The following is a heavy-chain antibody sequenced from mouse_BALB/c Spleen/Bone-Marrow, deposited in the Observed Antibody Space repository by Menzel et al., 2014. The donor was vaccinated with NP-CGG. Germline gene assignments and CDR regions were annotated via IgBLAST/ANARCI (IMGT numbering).Heavy chain of an antibody. V-gene: IGHV3-6*02. D-gene: IGHD2-1*01. CDR1: GYSITSGYY. J-gene: IGHJ3*01. CDR3: ARKEGNYGAY. Sequence: EVQLVESGPGLVKPSQSLSLTCSVTGYSITSGYYWNWIRQFPGNKLEWMGYISYDGSNNYNPSLKNRISITRDTFKNQFFLKLNSVTTEDTATYYCARKEGNYGAYWGQGTLVTVSA. CDR2: ISYDGSN.